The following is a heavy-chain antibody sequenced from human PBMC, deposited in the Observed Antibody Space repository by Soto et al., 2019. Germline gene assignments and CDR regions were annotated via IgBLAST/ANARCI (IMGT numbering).Heavy chain of an antibody. CDR2: IYSGGST. D-gene: IGHD3-16*02. V-gene: IGHV3-66*01. CDR3: AREPNVWGSYRSSYYFDY. Sequence: PGGSLRLSCAASGFTVSSNYMSWVRQAPGKGLEWVSVIYSGGSTYYADSVKGRFTISRDNSKNTLYLQMNSLRAEDTAVYYCAREPNVWGSYRSSYYFDYWGQGALVTVSS. J-gene: IGHJ4*02. CDR1: GFTVSSNY.